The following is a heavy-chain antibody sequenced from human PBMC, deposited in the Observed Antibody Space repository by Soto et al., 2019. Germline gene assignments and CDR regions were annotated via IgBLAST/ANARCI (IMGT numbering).Heavy chain of an antibody. CDR3: ATNDLSCWSTTCFPEH. Sequence: QVQLVESGGGVVQPGRSLRLSCAASGFTFSAYGMHWVRQAPGKGLEWVAVTSFDGSYKYYADSVKGRFTISRDNSRNTLFLQMNSLRRDDTAIYYCATNDLSCWSTTCFPEHWGPGTLVSVSS. CDR1: GFTFSAYG. V-gene: IGHV3-30*03. CDR2: TSFDGSYK. J-gene: IGHJ4*02. D-gene: IGHD2-2*01.